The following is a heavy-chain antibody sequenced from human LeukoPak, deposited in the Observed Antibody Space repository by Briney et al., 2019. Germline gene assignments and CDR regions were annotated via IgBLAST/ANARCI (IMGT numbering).Heavy chain of an antibody. CDR1: GFTFSSYG. CDR2: IWYDGSNK. J-gene: IGHJ6*04. D-gene: IGHD6-13*01. Sequence: GGSLRLSCAASGFTFSSYGMHWVRQAPGKGLEWVAVIWYDGSNKYYADSVKGRSTISRDNSKNTLYLQMNSLRAEDTAVYYCAREGSIAAAGTYYYYGMDVWGKGTTVTVSS. CDR3: AREGSIAAAGTYYYYGMDV. V-gene: IGHV3-33*01.